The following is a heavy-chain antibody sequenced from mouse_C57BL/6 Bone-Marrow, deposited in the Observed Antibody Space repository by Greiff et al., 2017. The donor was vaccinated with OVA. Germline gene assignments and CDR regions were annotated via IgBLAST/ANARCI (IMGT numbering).Heavy chain of an antibody. V-gene: IGHV1-54*01. J-gene: IGHJ2*01. CDR1: GYAFTNYL. CDR3: ARGIYYDYDGGY. Sequence: VKLMESGAELVRPGTSVKVSCKASGYAFTNYLIEWVKQRPGQGLEWIGVINPGSGGTNYNEKFKGKATLTADKSSSTAYMQLSSLTSEDSAVYFCARGIYYDYDGGYWGQGTTLTVSS. CDR2: INPGSGGT. D-gene: IGHD2-4*01.